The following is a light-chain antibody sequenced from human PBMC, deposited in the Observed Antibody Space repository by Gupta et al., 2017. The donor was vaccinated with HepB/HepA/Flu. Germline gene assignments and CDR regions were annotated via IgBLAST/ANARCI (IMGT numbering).Light chain of an antibody. CDR2: GAS. V-gene: IGKV1-39*01. J-gene: IGKJ2*01. Sequence: DIQMTQSPSSLSASVGDRVTITCRAGQSVATYLHWYQQETGKAPKLLIYGASTLQSGVPPRFSGSGSGTDFTLTISRLQPEDFAIYYCQQRVSTPYTFGQGTKLEIK. CDR3: QQRVSTPYT. CDR1: QSVATY.